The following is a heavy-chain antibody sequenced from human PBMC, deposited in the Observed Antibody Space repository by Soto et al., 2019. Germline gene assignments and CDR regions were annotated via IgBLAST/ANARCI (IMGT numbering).Heavy chain of an antibody. CDR1: GFTVSSNY. Sequence: EVQLVETGGGLIQPGGSLRLSCAASGFTVSSNYMSWVRQAPGKGLEWVSVIYSGGSTYYADSVKGRFTISRDNSKTTLYLQMNSLRAEDTAVYYCARAVYYYDSIGFDPWGQGTLVTVSS. J-gene: IGHJ5*02. CDR3: ARAVYYYDSIGFDP. D-gene: IGHD3-22*01. CDR2: IYSGGST. V-gene: IGHV3-53*02.